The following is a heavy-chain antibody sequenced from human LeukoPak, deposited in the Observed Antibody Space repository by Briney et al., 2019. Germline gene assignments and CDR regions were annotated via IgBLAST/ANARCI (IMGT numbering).Heavy chain of an antibody. D-gene: IGHD3-22*01. CDR1: GYTFSTYD. V-gene: IGHV1-8*03. J-gene: IGHJ4*02. Sequence: HGASVKVSCKASGYTFSTYDINWVRQATGQGLEWMGWMNPNSGNTGYAQKFQGRVSITRNNSISTAYMELSSLRSEDTAVYYCARGPYDSSGYRFDYWGQGTLVTVSS. CDR2: MNPNSGNT. CDR3: ARGPYDSSGYRFDY.